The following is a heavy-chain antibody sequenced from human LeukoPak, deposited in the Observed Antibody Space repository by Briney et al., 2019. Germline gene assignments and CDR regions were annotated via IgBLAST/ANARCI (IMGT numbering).Heavy chain of an antibody. CDR3: ARDLSTKYSGYDPFLSVPSPQPQDDY. D-gene: IGHD5-12*01. CDR2: IYYSGST. Sequence: SETLSLTCTVSGGSISSYYWSWIRQPPGKGLEWIGYIYYSGSTNYNPSLKSRVTISVDTSKNQFSLKLSSVTAADTAVYYCARDLSTKYSGYDPFLSVPSPQPQDDYWGQGTLVTVSS. J-gene: IGHJ4*02. CDR1: GGSISSYY. V-gene: IGHV4-59*01.